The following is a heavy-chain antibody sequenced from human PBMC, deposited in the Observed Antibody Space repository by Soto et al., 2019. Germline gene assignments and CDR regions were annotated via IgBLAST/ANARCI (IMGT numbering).Heavy chain of an antibody. CDR2: IYYSGST. J-gene: IGHJ4*02. D-gene: IGHD6-13*01. CDR3: ARPGGSGWFYFDS. V-gene: IGHV4-39*02. Sequence: ETLSLTCIVSGESISGTIYYWGWIRQPPGKGLEWIGSIYYSGSTYYNPSLKSRVTISVDTSKNHFSLKLTSVTAADTAVYYCARPGGSGWFYFDSWGQGSQVTVSS. CDR1: GESISGTIYY.